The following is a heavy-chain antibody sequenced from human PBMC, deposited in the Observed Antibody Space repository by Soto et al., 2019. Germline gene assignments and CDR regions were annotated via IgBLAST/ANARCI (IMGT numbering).Heavy chain of an antibody. V-gene: IGHV1-8*01. CDR3: AIVENWNYAFDI. Sequence: ASVKVSCKASGYTFTSYDINWVRQATGQGLEWMGWMNPNSGNTGYAQKFQGRVTMTRNTSISTAYMELSSLRSEDTAVYYCAIVENWNYAFDIWGQGTMVTVSS. J-gene: IGHJ3*02. CDR1: GYTFTSYD. CDR2: MNPNSGNT. D-gene: IGHD1-7*01.